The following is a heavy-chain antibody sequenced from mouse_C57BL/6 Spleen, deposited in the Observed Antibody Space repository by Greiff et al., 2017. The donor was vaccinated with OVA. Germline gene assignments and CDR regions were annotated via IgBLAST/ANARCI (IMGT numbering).Heavy chain of an antibody. V-gene: IGHV1-72*01. CDR1: GYTFTSSW. J-gene: IGHJ2*01. Sequence: QVQLQQPGAELVKPGASVKLSCKASGYTFTSSWMHWVKQRPGRGLAWIGRIDPNSGGTKYHEKFKSKAPLTVDKPSSTAYLQLSSLTSEDSAVYYCARLPLWDFDYWGQGTTLTVSS. CDR2: IDPNSGGT. CDR3: ARLPLWDFDY. D-gene: IGHD6-2*01.